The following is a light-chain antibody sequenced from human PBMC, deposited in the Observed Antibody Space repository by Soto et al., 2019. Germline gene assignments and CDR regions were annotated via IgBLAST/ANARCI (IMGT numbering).Light chain of an antibody. V-gene: IGKV3-20*01. Sequence: EIVLTQSPGTLSLSPGERATLSCRASQSVSSSYSAWYQQKPGQAPRLLIYGASSRATGIPDRFSGSGSGTDFTLTISRLEPEDFAVYYCQQYGSSPFGQGTKVEIK. CDR1: QSVSSSY. CDR2: GAS. J-gene: IGKJ1*01. CDR3: QQYGSSP.